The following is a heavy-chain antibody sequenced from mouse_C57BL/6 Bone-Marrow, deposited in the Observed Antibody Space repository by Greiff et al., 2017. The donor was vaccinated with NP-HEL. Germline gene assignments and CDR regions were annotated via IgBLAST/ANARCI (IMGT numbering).Heavy chain of an antibody. CDR1: GYAFTNYL. CDR3: ARVGTLYYFDY. CDR2: INPGSGGT. J-gene: IGHJ2*01. V-gene: IGHV1-54*01. D-gene: IGHD4-1*01. Sequence: QVQLQQSGAELVRPGPSVKVSCKASGYAFTNYLIEWVKQRPGQGLEWIGVINPGSGGTNYNEKFKGKATLTADKSSSTAYMQLSSLTSEDSAVYFCARVGTLYYFDYWGQGTTLTVSS.